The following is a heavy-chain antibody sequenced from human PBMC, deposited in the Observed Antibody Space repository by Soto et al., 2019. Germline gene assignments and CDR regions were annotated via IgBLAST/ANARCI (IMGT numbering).Heavy chain of an antibody. CDR3: ARGVLH. D-gene: IGHD3-16*01. CDR2: IYYSGST. CDR1: GGSISSGGYY. J-gene: IGHJ4*02. Sequence: QVQLQESGPGLVKPSQTLSLTCTVSGGSISSGGYYWSWIRQHPGKGLEWIGSIYYSGSTYYNPSLNSRVTMKLSSVTAADTAVYYCARGVLHWGQGTLVTVSS. V-gene: IGHV4-31*03.